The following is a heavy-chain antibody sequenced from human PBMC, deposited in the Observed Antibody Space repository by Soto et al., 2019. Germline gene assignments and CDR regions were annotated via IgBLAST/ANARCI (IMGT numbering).Heavy chain of an antibody. CDR1: GGSLSSYY. Sequence: SDTLSLTCTVSGGSLSSYYWSWIRQPPGKGLEWIGYIYYSGSTNYNPSLKSRVTISVDTSKNQFSLKLSSVTAADTAVYYCARHRYSSSPRWFDPWGQGTLVTVSS. V-gene: IGHV4-59*08. D-gene: IGHD6-13*01. CDR3: ARHRYSSSPRWFDP. J-gene: IGHJ5*02. CDR2: IYYSGST.